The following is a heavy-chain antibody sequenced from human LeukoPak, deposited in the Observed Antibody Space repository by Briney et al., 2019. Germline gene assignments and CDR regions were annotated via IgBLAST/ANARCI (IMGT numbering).Heavy chain of an antibody. V-gene: IGHV1-8*01. CDR1: GYTFTSYD. Sequence: ASVKVSCKASGYTFTSYDINWVRQATGQGLECMGWMDPNSGNTGYAQKFQGRVTMTRNTSISTAYMELSSLRSEDTAMYYRARGMYSSSWYNWFDPCGQGTLVTVSS. J-gene: IGHJ5*02. D-gene: IGHD6-13*01. CDR3: ARGMYSSSWYNWFDP. CDR2: MDPNSGNT.